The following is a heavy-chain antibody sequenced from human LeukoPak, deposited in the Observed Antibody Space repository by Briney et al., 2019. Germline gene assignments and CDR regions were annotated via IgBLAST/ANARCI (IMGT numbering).Heavy chain of an antibody. D-gene: IGHD6-13*01. CDR2: ISYDGSNK. J-gene: IGHJ6*02. Sequence: PGGSLRLSCAVSGFTFSSYGMHWVRQAPGKGLEWVAVISYDGSNKYYADSVKGRFTISRDNSKNTLYLQMNSLRAEDTAVYYCAREIAAAWFPSRYYGMDVWGQGTTVTVSS. CDR1: GFTFSSYG. V-gene: IGHV3-30*03. CDR3: AREIAAAWFPSRYYGMDV.